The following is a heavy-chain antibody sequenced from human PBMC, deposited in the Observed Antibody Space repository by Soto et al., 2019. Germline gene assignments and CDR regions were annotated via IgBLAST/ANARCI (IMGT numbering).Heavy chain of an antibody. CDR3: AKDSGGVSQGYLF. Sequence: GGSLRLSCAASGFTFSSYGMHWVRQAPGKGLEWVAVISYDGSNKYYADSVKGRFTISRDNSKNTLYLQMNSLRAEDTAVYYCAKDSGGVSQGYLFWGQGTLVTVS. CDR1: GFTFSSYG. D-gene: IGHD2-15*01. CDR2: ISYDGSNK. V-gene: IGHV3-30*18. J-gene: IGHJ4*02.